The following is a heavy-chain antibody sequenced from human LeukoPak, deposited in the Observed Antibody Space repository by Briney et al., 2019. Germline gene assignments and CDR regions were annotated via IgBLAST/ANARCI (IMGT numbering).Heavy chain of an antibody. CDR1: GYTFPSYG. CDR3: VTGSELPRRAFDI. V-gene: IGHV1-18*01. Sequence: ASVKVSCKASGYTFPSYGISWVRQAPGQGREWMGWISAYNGNTNYAQKLQGRVTMTTGTPTSTAYMELRSLRSDDTAVYYCVTGSELPRRAFDIWGQGTMVTVSS. CDR2: ISAYNGNT. J-gene: IGHJ3*02. D-gene: IGHD1-26*01.